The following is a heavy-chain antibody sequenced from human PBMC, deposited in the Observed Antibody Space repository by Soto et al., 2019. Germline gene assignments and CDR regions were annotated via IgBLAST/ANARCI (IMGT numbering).Heavy chain of an antibody. J-gene: IGHJ4*02. CDR2: ISAYNGNA. CDR3: ARVRHYYGGNSDKGNGSRRYYDY. CDR1: GYTFTSYG. D-gene: IGHD4-17*01. V-gene: IGHV1-18*01. Sequence: QVQLVQSGAEVKKPGASVKVSCKASGYTFTSYGISWVRQAPGQGLEWMGWISAYNGNANYAQKLQGRVTMTTDTSTSTAYMELRSLRSDDTAVYYCARVRHYYGGNSDKGNGSRRYYDYWGQGTLVTVSS.